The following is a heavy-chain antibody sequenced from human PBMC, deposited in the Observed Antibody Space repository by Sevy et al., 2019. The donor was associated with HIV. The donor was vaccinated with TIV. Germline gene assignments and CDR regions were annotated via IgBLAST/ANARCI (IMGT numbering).Heavy chain of an antibody. CDR1: GFTFSSYS. Sequence: GGSLRLSCAASGFTFSSYSMNWVRQAPGKGLEWVSSISSSSSYIYYADSVKGRFTISRDNAKNSLYLQMNSLRAEDTAVYYCARDFVPAALYESYGMDVWGQWTTVTVSS. J-gene: IGHJ6*02. CDR3: ARDFVPAALYESYGMDV. D-gene: IGHD2-2*01. CDR2: ISSSSSYI. V-gene: IGHV3-21*01.